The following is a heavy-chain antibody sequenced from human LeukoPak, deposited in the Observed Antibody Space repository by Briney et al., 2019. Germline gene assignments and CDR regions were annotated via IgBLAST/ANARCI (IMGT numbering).Heavy chain of an antibody. CDR1: GYTFTGYY. J-gene: IGHJ6*03. D-gene: IGHD2-2*01. Sequence: GASVRVSCKASGYTFTGYYMHWVRQAPGQGLEWMGWINPNSGGTNYAQKFQGRVTMTRDTSISTAYTELSRLRSDDTAVYYCAGRRYCSSTSCYRDYYYMDVWGKGTTVTVSS. CDR3: AGRRYCSSTSCYRDYYYMDV. V-gene: IGHV1-2*02. CDR2: INPNSGGT.